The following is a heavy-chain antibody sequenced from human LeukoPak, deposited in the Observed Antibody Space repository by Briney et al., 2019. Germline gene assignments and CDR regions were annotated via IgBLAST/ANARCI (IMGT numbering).Heavy chain of an antibody. CDR2: ISWNSGSI. CDR1: GFTFDDYA. J-gene: IGHJ6*04. CDR3: ANDDSGLAWVDV. V-gene: IGHV3-9*01. D-gene: IGHD1-14*01. Sequence: QPGGSLRLSCAASGFTFDDYAMHWVRQAPGKGLEWVSGISWNSGSIGYADSVKGRFTISRDNAKNSLYLQMNSLRAEDTAVYYCANDDSGLAWVDVWGKGTTVTVSS.